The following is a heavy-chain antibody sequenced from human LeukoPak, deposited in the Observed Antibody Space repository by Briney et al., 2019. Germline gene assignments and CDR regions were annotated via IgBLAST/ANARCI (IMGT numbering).Heavy chain of an antibody. D-gene: IGHD2-2*01. J-gene: IGHJ6*02. V-gene: IGHV1-2*02. CDR1: GYTFTGYY. Sequence: GASVNVSCKASGYTFTGYYMHWVRQAPGQGLEWMGWINPNSGGTNYAQKFQGRVTMTRDTSISTAYMELSRLRSDDTAVYYCARDRVVVVPAATRSSHYYYYGMDVWGQGTTVTVSS. CDR2: INPNSGGT. CDR3: ARDRVVVVPAATRSSHYYYYGMDV.